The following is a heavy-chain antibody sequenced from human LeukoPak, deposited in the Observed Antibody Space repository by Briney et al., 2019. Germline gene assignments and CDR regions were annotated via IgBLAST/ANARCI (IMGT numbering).Heavy chain of an antibody. CDR1: GFTFSSYG. D-gene: IGHD1-7*01. J-gene: IGHJ3*02. V-gene: IGHV3-30*02. CDR3: ARGNSNGFDI. Sequence: GGSLRLPCAASGFTFSSYGMDWVRQAPGKGLEWVAFIRYDGTAQYYADSVKGRFTISRDNSKNTLYMQVNSLRAEDTAVYYCARGNSNGFDIWGQGTKVTVSS. CDR2: IRYDGTAQ.